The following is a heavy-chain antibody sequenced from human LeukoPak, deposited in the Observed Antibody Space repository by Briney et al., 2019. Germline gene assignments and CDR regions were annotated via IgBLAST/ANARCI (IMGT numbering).Heavy chain of an antibody. J-gene: IGHJ4*02. V-gene: IGHV1-69*05. CDR3: ARDPGSPYSYFDY. D-gene: IGHD2-15*01. CDR1: GGTFSSYA. CDR2: IIPIFGTA. Sequence: SVRVSCKASGGTFSSYAISWVRQAPGQGLEWMGGIIPIFGTASYAQKFQGRVTITTDESTSTAYMELSSLRSEDTAVYYCARDPGSPYSYFDYWGQGTLVTVSS.